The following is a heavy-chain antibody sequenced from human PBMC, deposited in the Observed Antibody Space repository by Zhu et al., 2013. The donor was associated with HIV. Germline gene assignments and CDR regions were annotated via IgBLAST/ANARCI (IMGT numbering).Heavy chain of an antibody. CDR1: GGSISSGGYS. D-gene: IGHD2-15*01. V-gene: IGHV4-30-2*01. CDR3: ARGYCSGGSCYSFDP. Sequence: VQLQESGSGLVKPSQTLSLTCAVSGGSISSGGYSWSWIRQPPGKGLEWIGYIYHSGSTYYNPSLKSRVTISVDRSKNQFSLKLSSVTAADTAVYYCARGYCSGGSCYSFDPWGQGTLVTVSS. CDR2: IYHSGST. J-gene: IGHJ5*02.